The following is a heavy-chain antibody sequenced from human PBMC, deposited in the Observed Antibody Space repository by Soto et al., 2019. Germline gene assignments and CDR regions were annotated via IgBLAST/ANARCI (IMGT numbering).Heavy chain of an antibody. J-gene: IGHJ5*02. Sequence: PSETLSLTCSVSGGSISSGGYHWSWIRQHPGKGLEWIGDVYYRGTTYYNPALKSRVTISVDTSKNQFSLNLSSVTAADTAVYHCTRVAQGKCSGSRCYRWFDPWGQGTLVTVSS. CDR3: TRVAQGKCSGSRCYRWFDP. CDR2: VYYRGTT. V-gene: IGHV4-31*03. CDR1: GGSISSGGYH. D-gene: IGHD2-2*01.